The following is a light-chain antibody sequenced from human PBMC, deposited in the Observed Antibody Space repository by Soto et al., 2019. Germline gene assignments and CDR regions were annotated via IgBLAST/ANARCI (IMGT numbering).Light chain of an antibody. Sequence: DIQMTQSPSTLSASVGDRVTITCRASQSISYWLAWYQQKPGKAPNLLIYKASSLESGVPSRFSGSGSGTEFTLNISSLQPDDFAIYYCQQYNNYWTFGQGTKVEIK. J-gene: IGKJ1*01. CDR2: KAS. CDR1: QSISYW. V-gene: IGKV1-5*03. CDR3: QQYNNYWT.